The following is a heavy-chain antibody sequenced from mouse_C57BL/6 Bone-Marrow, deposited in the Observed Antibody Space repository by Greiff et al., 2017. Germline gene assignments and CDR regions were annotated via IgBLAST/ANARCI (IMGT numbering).Heavy chain of an antibody. CDR1: GFTFSDYG. J-gene: IGHJ3*01. CDR2: ISSGSSTI. V-gene: IGHV5-17*01. Sequence: EVKLVESGGGLVKPGGSLKLSCAASGFTFSDYGMHWVRQAPEKGLEWVAYISSGSSTIYYADTVKGRFTISIDNAKNTLFLQMTRLRSEDTAMYYCARGRRGFAYWGRGTLVTVSA. CDR3: ARGRRGFAY.